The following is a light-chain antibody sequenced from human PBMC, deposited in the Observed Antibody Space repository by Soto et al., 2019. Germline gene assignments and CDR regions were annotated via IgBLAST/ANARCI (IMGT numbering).Light chain of an antibody. Sequence: QSVLTQPPSVSGAPGQRVTISCTGNSSNIGAGFDVHWYQQLPGTAPKLMIYEVSNRPSGVSNRFSGSKSGNTASLTISGLQAEDEADYYCSSYTSSSTPYVFGTGTKVTVL. CDR2: EVS. V-gene: IGLV1-40*01. CDR3: SSYTSSSTPYV. J-gene: IGLJ1*01. CDR1: SSNIGAGFD.